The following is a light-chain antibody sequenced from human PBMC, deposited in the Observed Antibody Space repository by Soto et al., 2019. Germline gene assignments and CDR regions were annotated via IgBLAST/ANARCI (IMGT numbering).Light chain of an antibody. CDR1: SSNVAAKP. Sequence: QSVLTQPPSASGTPGQRVTISCSGRSSNVAAKPVNWYQVLPETAPKLLIYTNNQRPSGVPDRFSGSKSGTSASLAIVGLQSEYEADYYCATWDDYMDGLVFGGGTKLTVL. CDR2: TNN. CDR3: ATWDDYMDGLV. J-gene: IGLJ2*01. V-gene: IGLV1-44*01.